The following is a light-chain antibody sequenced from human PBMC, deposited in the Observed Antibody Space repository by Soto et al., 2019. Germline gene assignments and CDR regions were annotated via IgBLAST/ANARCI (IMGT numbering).Light chain of an antibody. Sequence: EIVLTQSPGTLSLSPGERATLSCRASQTVSSTSLAWYQQKPGQSPRLLIYAASSRATGIPDRFSGSGSGTDFTLTISRLEPEDFAVYYCQQYGSSPLITFGQGTRLEIK. CDR3: QQYGSSPLIT. CDR1: QTVSSTS. CDR2: AAS. V-gene: IGKV3-20*01. J-gene: IGKJ5*01.